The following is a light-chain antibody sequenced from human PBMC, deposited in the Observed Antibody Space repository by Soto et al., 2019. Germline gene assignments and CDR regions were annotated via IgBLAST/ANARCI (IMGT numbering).Light chain of an antibody. V-gene: IGKV1-5*01. CDR2: DAS. CDR1: QSIGSS. Sequence: DIQMTQSPSTLSASVGDRFTITCRASQSIGSSLAWYQQKPGKGPKLLIYDASTLESGVPSRFSGSGFGTEFALTISSLQPDDFATFYCQQYNSYGTFGQGTKLEIK. J-gene: IGKJ2*01. CDR3: QQYNSYGT.